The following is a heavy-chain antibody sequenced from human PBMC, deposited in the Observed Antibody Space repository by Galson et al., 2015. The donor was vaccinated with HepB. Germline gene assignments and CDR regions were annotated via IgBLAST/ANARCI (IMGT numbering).Heavy chain of an antibody. V-gene: IGHV3-33*01. D-gene: IGHD2-15*01. J-gene: IGHJ3*02. CDR1: GFTFNSYG. Sequence: SLRLSCAASGFTFNSYGVHWVRQAPGKGLEWVAIIYSDGSNKYYVDSVKGRFTISRDNSKNTLYLQMNSLRAEDTAVYYCARELGCSGGSCYGAIHIWGQGTMVTVSS. CDR2: IYSDGSNK. CDR3: ARELGCSGGSCYGAIHI.